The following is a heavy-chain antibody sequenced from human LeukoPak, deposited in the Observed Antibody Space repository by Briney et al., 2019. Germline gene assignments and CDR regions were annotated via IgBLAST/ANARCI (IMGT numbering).Heavy chain of an antibody. D-gene: IGHD3-22*01. CDR3: ASLHDSSGYRQLDY. J-gene: IGHJ4*02. CDR2: ISPYNGNT. CDR1: GYTFTSYG. V-gene: IGHV1-18*01. Sequence: ASVKVSCKASGYTFTSYGISWVRQAPGQGLEWMGWISPYNGNTNYAQKLQGRVTLTTDTSANTAYMELRSLRSDDTAVYYCASLHDSSGYRQLDYWGQGTLVTVSS.